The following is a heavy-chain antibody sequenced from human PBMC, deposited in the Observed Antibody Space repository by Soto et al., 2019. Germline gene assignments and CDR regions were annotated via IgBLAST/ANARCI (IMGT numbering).Heavy chain of an antibody. V-gene: IGHV3-23*01. J-gene: IGHJ6*02. CDR3: AKDLRNSSPSHYYYYGMDV. CDR1: GFTFSSYA. CDR2: ISGSGGCK. Sequence: GGSLRLSCAASGFTFSSYAMSWVRQAPGKGLEWVSAISGSGGCKYYAVSVKGRFTLSRDNSKNTLFLQMNSLRAEDTAVYYCAKDLRNSSPSHYYYYGMDVWGQGTTVTVSS. D-gene: IGHD6-6*01.